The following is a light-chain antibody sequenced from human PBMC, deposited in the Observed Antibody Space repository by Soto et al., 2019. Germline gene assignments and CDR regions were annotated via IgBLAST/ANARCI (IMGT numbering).Light chain of an antibody. Sequence: EIVLTRSRGTLSLSPGERATLSCRASQTLTSSYLAWYQQKPGQTPRLLIYGASSRATGIPDRFSGSGSGTDFTLTIGGLEPEDFAVYYCQQYLTSPLTFGGGTKVDIK. V-gene: IGKV3-20*01. CDR3: QQYLTSPLT. CDR1: QTLTSSY. J-gene: IGKJ4*01. CDR2: GAS.